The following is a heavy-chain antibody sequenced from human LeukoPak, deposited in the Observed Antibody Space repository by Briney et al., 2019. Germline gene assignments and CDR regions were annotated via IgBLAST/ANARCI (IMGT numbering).Heavy chain of an antibody. CDR1: GGSITGYS. CDR3: ARDDPPGVGARD. D-gene: IGHD1-26*01. V-gene: IGHV4-59*12. CDR2: IYHSGST. Sequence: SETLSLTCTVSGGSITGYSWSWIRQPPGKGLEWIGYIYHSGSTNYNPSLKSRVTISVDTSKNQFSLKVTSVTAADTAVYYCARDDPPGVGARDWGQGTLVTVSS. J-gene: IGHJ4*02.